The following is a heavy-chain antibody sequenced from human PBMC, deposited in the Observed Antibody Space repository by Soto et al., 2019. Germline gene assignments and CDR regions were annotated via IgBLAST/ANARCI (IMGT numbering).Heavy chain of an antibody. CDR2: ISYDGSNK. CDR3: ARDSAAPDY. Sequence: GGSLRLSCAASGFTVSGYAMHWVRQAPGKGLEWVAVISYDGSNKYYADSVKGRFTISRDNSKNTLYLQMNSLRAEDTAVYYCARDSAAPDYWGQGTLVTVSS. J-gene: IGHJ4*02. V-gene: IGHV3-30-3*01. D-gene: IGHD2-2*01. CDR1: GFTVSGYA.